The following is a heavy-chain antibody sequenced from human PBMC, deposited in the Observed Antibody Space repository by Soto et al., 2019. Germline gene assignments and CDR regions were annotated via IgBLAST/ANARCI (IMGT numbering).Heavy chain of an antibody. Sequence: GGSLRLSCAASGFTFSSYGMHWVRQAPGKGLEWVAVIWYDGSNKYYADSVKGRFTISRDNSKNTLYLQMNNVRAGDTALYYCTRATFDVWGQGTTVTVSS. CDR3: TRATFDV. J-gene: IGHJ6*02. V-gene: IGHV3-33*01. CDR2: IWYDGSNK. CDR1: GFTFSSYG.